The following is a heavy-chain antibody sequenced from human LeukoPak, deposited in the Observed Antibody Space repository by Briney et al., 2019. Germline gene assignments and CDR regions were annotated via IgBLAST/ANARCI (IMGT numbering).Heavy chain of an antibody. CDR3: ARGVTVTTDF. CDR1: GFFFSNYD. J-gene: IGHJ4*02. Sequence: SGGSLRLSCVASGFFFSNYDMNWVRQAPGKGLEWVSGLSSSGGSTFYADSVKGRFTISRDNSKNTVYLQMNSLRGEDTAIYYCARGVTVTTDFWGQETLVTVSS. D-gene: IGHD4-17*01. V-gene: IGHV3-23*01. CDR2: LSSSGGST.